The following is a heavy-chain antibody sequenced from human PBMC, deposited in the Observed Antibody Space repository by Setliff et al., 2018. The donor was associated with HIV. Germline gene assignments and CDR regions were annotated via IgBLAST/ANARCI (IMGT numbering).Heavy chain of an antibody. V-gene: IGHV3-21*01. CDR3: VKDEEYIGVVSATMNMPGYYHYYYMDV. CDR2: ISGGGKSI. J-gene: IGHJ6*03. D-gene: IGHD2-2*01. Sequence: GGSLRLSCAASGFTFSNYGMHWIRQATDKGLEGVASISGGGKSIYYADSVKGRFTISRDNADRSLYLQMNSLRAEDTAVYYCVKDEEYIGVVSATMNMPGYYHYYYMDVWGKGSTVTVSS. CDR1: GFTFSNYG.